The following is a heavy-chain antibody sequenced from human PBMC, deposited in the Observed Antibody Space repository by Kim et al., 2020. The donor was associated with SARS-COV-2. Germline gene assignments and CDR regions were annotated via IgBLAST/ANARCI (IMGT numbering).Heavy chain of an antibody. D-gene: IGHD2-8*01. CDR3: AKEGPTIGARYLGIDV. V-gene: IGHV3-21*01. CDR1: GFTFINYN. CDR2: VTRTTSEI. J-gene: IGHJ6*02. Sequence: GGSLRLSCAASGFTFINYNMNWVRQAPGRGLEWVAFVTRTTSEIYYADSVKGRFTVSRDNDASSLYLQMSGLRPEDTAIYFCAKEGPTIGARYLGIDVWGPGTTVSVSS.